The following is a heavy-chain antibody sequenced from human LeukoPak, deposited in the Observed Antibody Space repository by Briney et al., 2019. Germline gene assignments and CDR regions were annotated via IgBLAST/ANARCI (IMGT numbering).Heavy chain of an antibody. CDR1: GGAFSSYA. J-gene: IGHJ4*02. CDR2: IIPIFGTA. V-gene: IGHV1-69*06. CDR3: ARDEAAVAGTPY. D-gene: IGHD6-19*01. Sequence: GSSVKMSCTASGGAFSSYAISWVRQAPRQGLEWMGGIIPIFGTANYAQKFQGRVTITADKSTSTAYMELSSLRSEDTAVYYCARDEAAVAGTPYWGQGTLVTVSS.